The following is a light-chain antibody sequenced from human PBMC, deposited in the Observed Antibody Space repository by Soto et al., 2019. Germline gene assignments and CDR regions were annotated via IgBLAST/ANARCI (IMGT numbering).Light chain of an antibody. CDR2: KAS. CDR3: QQYTTYLWP. V-gene: IGKV1-5*03. Sequence: SLATVSSSIDDKVIIICRASQSISSWLAWYQQKPGKAPKLLIYKASSLESGVPSRFSGSGSGTEFTLTIRSLQPDDFATYYCQQYTTYLWPFG. CDR1: QSISSW. J-gene: IGKJ2*01.